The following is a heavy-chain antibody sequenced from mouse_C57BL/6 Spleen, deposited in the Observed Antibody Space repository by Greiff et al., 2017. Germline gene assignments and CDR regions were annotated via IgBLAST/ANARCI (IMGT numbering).Heavy chain of an antibody. D-gene: IGHD2-3*01. V-gene: IGHV1-54*01. CDR1: GYAFTNYL. Sequence: QVQLQQSGAELVRPGTSVKVSCKASGYAFTNYLIAWVKQRPGQGLEWIGVINPGSGGTNYNEKFKGKATLTADTSSSTAYMQLSSLTSEDSAVYFGARDPDDGYVCFDYWGQGTTLTVSS. J-gene: IGHJ2*01. CDR3: ARDPDDGYVCFDY. CDR2: INPGSGGT.